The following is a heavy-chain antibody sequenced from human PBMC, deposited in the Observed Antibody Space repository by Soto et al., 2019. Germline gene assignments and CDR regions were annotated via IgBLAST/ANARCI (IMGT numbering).Heavy chain of an antibody. CDR2: IRSKANSYAT. Sequence: GGSLRLSCAASGFTFSGSAMHWVRQASGKGLEWVGRIRSKANSYATAYAASVKGRFTISRDDSKNTAYLQMNSLKTEDTAVYYCTRLFDDSLGYCSSTSCYQRDFWGQGTLVTVSS. J-gene: IGHJ4*02. CDR1: GFTFSGSA. CDR3: TRLFDDSLGYCSSTSCYQRDF. D-gene: IGHD2-2*01. V-gene: IGHV3-73*01.